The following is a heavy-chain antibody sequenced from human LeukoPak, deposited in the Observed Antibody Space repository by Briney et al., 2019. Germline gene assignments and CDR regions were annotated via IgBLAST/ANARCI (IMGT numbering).Heavy chain of an antibody. D-gene: IGHD6-19*01. CDR3: AKIPYEYNTGWYAAFDI. CDR2: MSGSGSSR. CDR1: GFTFSSYA. J-gene: IGHJ3*02. Sequence: GGSRRPSCAPSGFTFSSYAISGVRQAPGRGLGWVSSMSGSGSSRYHADSVKGRFTISRDNSKNTLYLQMNSLRAGDTAKYYCAKIPYEYNTGWYAAFDIWGQGTMVTVSS. V-gene: IGHV3-23*01.